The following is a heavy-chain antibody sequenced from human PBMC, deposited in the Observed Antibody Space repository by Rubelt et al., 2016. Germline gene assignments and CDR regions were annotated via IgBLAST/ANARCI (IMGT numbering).Heavy chain of an antibody. CDR2: ISAYTGNT. CDR1: GYTFTSYG. D-gene: IGHD3-16*02. J-gene: IGHJ5*02. Sequence: QVQLVQSGAEVKKPGASVKVSCKASGYTFTSYGISWVRQAPGQGLEWMGWISAYTGNTNYAQKLQGRCTMTPDTSTSTAYMELRSLRSDDTAVYYCARGMITFGGVIEVGWFDPWGQGTLVTVSS. CDR3: ARGMITFGGVIEVGWFDP. V-gene: IGHV1-18*01.